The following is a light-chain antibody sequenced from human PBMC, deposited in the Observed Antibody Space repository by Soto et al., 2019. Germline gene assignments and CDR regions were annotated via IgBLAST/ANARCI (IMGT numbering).Light chain of an antibody. CDR1: KLGNKY. CDR3: QVWDSNTYV. J-gene: IGLJ1*01. Sequence: SYELTQPSSVSVSPGQTASITCYGDKLGNKYACWYQQKPGQSPVLVMYQDTKRPSGIPERFSGSNSGNTATLTISGTQAMDEADYYCQVWDSNTYVFGTGTKLTGL. CDR2: QDT. V-gene: IGLV3-1*01.